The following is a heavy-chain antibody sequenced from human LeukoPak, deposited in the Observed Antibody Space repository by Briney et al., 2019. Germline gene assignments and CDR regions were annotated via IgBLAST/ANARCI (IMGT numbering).Heavy chain of an antibody. D-gene: IGHD6-13*01. J-gene: IGHJ4*02. CDR3: ARSAQALSGYSSSWYENYFDY. CDR2: ISAYNGNT. V-gene: IGHV1-18*01. Sequence: ASVNVSCKASGYTFTSYGISWVRQAPGQGLEWMGWISAYNGNTNYAQKLQGRVTMTTDTSTSTAYMELRSLRSDDTAVYYCARSAQALSGYSSSWYENYFDYWGQGTLVTVSS. CDR1: GYTFTSYG.